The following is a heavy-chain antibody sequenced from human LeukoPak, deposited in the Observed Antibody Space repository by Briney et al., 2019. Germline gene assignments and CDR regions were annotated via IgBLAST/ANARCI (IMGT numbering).Heavy chain of an antibody. CDR1: GFTFSSYS. V-gene: IGHV3-21*01. D-gene: IGHD3-22*01. J-gene: IGHJ4*02. CDR3: ARFAMIVV. Sequence: KPGGSLRLSCAASGFTFSSYSMNWVRQAPGKGLEWVSSISSSSSYIYYADSVKGRSTISTDNAKNSLYLQMNSLRAEDRAVYYCARFAMIVVWGPGTLVTVSS. CDR2: ISSSSSYI.